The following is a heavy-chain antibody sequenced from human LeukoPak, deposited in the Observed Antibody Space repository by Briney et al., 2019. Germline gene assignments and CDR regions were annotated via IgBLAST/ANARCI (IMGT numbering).Heavy chain of an antibody. CDR3: ARGSIAAAGTIYFQH. CDR2: INPNSGGT. Sequence: ASVKVSCKASGYTFTGYYMHWVRQAPGQGLEWMGLINPNSGGTNYAQKFQGRVTMTRDTSISTAYMELSRLRSDDTAVYYCARGSIAAAGTIYFQHWGQGTLVTVSS. V-gene: IGHV1-2*02. D-gene: IGHD6-13*01. CDR1: GYTFTGYY. J-gene: IGHJ1*01.